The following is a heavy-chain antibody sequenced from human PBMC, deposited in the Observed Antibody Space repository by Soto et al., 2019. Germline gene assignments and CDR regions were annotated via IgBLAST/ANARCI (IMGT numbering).Heavy chain of an antibody. CDR2: ISSSSSYI. D-gene: IGHD3-3*01. CDR1: GFTFSSYS. V-gene: IGHV3-21*01. CDR3: ARVGYDFWSGYYLPDNWFDP. J-gene: IGHJ5*02. Sequence: EVQLVESGGGLVKPGGSLRLSCAASGFTFSSYSMNWVRQAPGKGLEWVSSISSSSSYIYYADSVKGRFTISRDNAKNSLYLQMNSLGAEDTAVYYCARVGYDFWSGYYLPDNWFDPWGQGTLVTVSS.